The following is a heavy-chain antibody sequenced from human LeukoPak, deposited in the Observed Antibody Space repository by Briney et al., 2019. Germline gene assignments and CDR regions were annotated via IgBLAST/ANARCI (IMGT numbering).Heavy chain of an antibody. V-gene: IGHV1-69*04. Sequence: GSSVKVSCKASGGTFSSYAISWVRQAPGQGLGWMGRIIPILGIANYAQKFQGRATITADKSTSTAYMELSSLRSEDTAVYYCARGPLWSPQGYFDYWGQGTLVTVSS. CDR3: ARGPLWSPQGYFDY. CDR2: IIPILGIA. J-gene: IGHJ4*02. CDR1: GGTFSSYA. D-gene: IGHD3-10*01.